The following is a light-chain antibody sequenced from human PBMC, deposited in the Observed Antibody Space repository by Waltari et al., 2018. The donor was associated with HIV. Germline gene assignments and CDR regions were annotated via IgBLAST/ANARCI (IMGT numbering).Light chain of an antibody. CDR3: LLSYSDARRV. CDR1: TGAVTSGLL. Sequence: QAVVTQAPSLTVSPGGTVTPTCGASTGAVTSGLLLYWFQQQPGHAPRTPIYDTTHKHAWPAAWFAGSLLGGKAALTLSGAGAEEEAGYYCLLSYSDARRVFGGGTKLIVL. V-gene: IGLV7-46*01. J-gene: IGLJ3*02. CDR2: DTT.